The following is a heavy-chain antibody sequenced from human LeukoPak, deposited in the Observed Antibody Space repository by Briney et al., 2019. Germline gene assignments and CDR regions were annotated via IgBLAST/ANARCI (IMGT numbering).Heavy chain of an antibody. CDR2: ITPYNGNT. CDR3: ARLNPAANFLDH. J-gene: IGHJ4*02. CDR1: GYTFSNYD. D-gene: IGHD2-15*01. Sequence: ASVKVSCKASGYTFSNYDITWVRQAPGQGLDWMGWITPYNGNTDYVQKVRGRVTMTADTSSSTAYMELRSLTSDDTAVYYCARLNPAANFLDHWGQGTLVTVSS. V-gene: IGHV1-18*01.